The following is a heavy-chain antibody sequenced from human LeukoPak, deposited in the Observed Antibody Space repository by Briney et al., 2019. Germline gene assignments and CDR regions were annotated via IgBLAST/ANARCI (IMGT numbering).Heavy chain of an antibody. CDR2: INHSGST. CDR3: ARRTTVTTDDYYFDY. Sequence: PSETLSLTCAVYGGSFSGYYWSWIRQPPGKELEWIGEINHSGSTNYNPSLKSRVTISVDTSKNQFSLKLSSVTAADTAVYYCARRTTVTTDDYYFDYWGQGTLVTVSS. V-gene: IGHV4-34*01. CDR1: GGSFSGYY. J-gene: IGHJ4*02. D-gene: IGHD4-17*01.